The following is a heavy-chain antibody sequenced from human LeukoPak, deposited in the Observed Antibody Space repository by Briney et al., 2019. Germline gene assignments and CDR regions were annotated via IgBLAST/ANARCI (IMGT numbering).Heavy chain of an antibody. CDR1: GGSISSGGYY. Sequence: PSETLSLTCTVSGGSISSGGYYWSWIRQPPGKGLEWIGYIYHSGSTYYNPSLKSRVTISVDRSKNQFSLKLSSVTAADTAVYYCARGGIVGATTAYNWFDPWGQGTLVTVSS. J-gene: IGHJ5*02. CDR2: IYHSGST. V-gene: IGHV4-30-2*01. D-gene: IGHD1-26*01. CDR3: ARGGIVGATTAYNWFDP.